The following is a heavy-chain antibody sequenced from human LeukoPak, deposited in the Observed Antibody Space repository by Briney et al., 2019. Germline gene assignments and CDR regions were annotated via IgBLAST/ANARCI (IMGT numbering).Heavy chain of an antibody. CDR2: ISYNGNT. D-gene: IGHD4-23*01. CDR1: GGSISGYY. CDR3: ARRPYGGNSYWFDP. V-gene: IGHV4-59*01. Sequence: PSETLFLTCTVSGGSISGYYWSWIRQPPGKRLEWIGYISYNGNTNYSPSLKSRVTISIDTSNNHFSLRLSSVTAADTAVYYCARRPYGGNSYWFDPWGQGTLVTVSS. J-gene: IGHJ5*02.